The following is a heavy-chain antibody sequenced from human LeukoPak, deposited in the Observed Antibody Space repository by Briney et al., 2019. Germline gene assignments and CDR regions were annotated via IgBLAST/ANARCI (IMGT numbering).Heavy chain of an antibody. J-gene: IGHJ3*02. CDR3: ARMVEMATITRPDAFDI. CDR2: IYYSGST. V-gene: IGHV4-59*01. CDR1: GGSFSGYY. D-gene: IGHD5-24*01. Sequence: SETLSLTCAVYGGSFSGYYWSWIRQPPGKGLEWIGYIYYSGSTNYNPSLKSRVTISLDTSKNQFSLKLSSVTAADTAVYYCARMVEMATITRPDAFDIWGQGTMVTVSS.